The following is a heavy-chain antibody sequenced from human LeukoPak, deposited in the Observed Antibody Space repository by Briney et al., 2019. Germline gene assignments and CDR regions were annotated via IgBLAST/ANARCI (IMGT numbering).Heavy chain of an antibody. CDR1: GFTFSDYY. CDR3: ARALLGYYDSRGFYYYMDV. D-gene: IGHD3-22*01. Sequence: GGSLRLSCAASGFTFSDYYMSWIRQAPGKGLEWVSYIISSRSTIYYADSVQGRFTISRDNAKNSLYLQMNSLRAEDTAVYYCARALLGYYDSRGFYYYMDVWGKGTTVTVSS. J-gene: IGHJ6*03. V-gene: IGHV3-11*04. CDR2: IISSRSTI.